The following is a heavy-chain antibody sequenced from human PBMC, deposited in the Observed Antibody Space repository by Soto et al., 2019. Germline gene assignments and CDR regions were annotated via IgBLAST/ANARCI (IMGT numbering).Heavy chain of an antibody. J-gene: IGHJ6*01. D-gene: IGHD2-15*01. V-gene: IGHV3-30*18. CDR1: GFIFSKYG. CDR2: ISYDGNTK. Sequence: PGGSLRLSCAASGFIFSKYGMHWVRQAPGKGLEWVAFISYDGNTKYYGDSVKGRFTVSRDNSKIKLYLQMNRLSGDDTAVFYCAKGGEGGTGDYYFSVLDVWGPGTTVNVSS. CDR3: AKGGEGGTGDYYFSVLDV.